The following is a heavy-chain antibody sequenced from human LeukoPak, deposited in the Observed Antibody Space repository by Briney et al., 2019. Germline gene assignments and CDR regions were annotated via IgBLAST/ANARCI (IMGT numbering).Heavy chain of an antibody. CDR2: ISGYSGKT. V-gene: IGHV1-18*01. D-gene: IGHD5-12*01. Sequence: ASVKASFKASGYTFTRYGISWVRQAPGQGLEWMGWISGYSGKTNYAQKLQGRVTMTTDTSTSTAYMELRSLRSDDTAVYYCARGYSGYAPHDYWAREPWSPSPQ. J-gene: IGHJ4*02. CDR1: GYTFTRYG. CDR3: ARGYSGYAPHDY.